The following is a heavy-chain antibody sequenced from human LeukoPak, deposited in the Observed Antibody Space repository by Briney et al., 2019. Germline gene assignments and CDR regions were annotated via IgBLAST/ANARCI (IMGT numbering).Heavy chain of an antibody. J-gene: IGHJ4*02. CDR3: ARDIAVAGIFPFDY. CDR1: GGTFSSYA. D-gene: IGHD6-19*01. V-gene: IGHV1-69*04. CDR2: IIPILGIA. Sequence: ASVKVSCKASGGTFSSYAISWVRQAPGQGLEWMGRIIPILGIANYAQKFQGRVTITADKSTSTAYMELSSLRSEDTAVYYCARDIAVAGIFPFDYWGQGTLVTVSS.